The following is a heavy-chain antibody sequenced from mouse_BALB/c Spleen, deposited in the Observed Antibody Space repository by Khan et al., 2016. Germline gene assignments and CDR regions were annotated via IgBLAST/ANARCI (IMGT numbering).Heavy chain of an antibody. Sequence: VQLKESGAELVKPGASVKLSCTASGFNIKDTYMHWVKQRPEQGLEWIGRIDPANGNTKYDPKFQGKATITADTSSNTAYLQLSSLTSEDTAVHYGANYGSSYWCSDVGGAGTTVTVSS. J-gene: IGHJ1*01. CDR1: GFNIKDTY. V-gene: IGHV14-3*02. CDR3: ANYGSSYWCSDV. D-gene: IGHD1-1*01. CDR2: IDPANGNT.